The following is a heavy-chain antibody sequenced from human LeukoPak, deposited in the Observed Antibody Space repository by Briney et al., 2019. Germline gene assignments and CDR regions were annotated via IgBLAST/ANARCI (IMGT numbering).Heavy chain of an antibody. CDR1: GFTFSDYA. D-gene: IGHD3-3*01. CDR3: ARDRSGYANDAFDF. V-gene: IGHV3-30-3*01. Sequence: PGGSLRLSCAASGFTFSDYAMHWVRQAPGKGLKWVAVLSYGGTNKYYADSVKGRFTISRGNSKNTMFLQMNSLRAEDTAVYHCARDRSGYANDAFDFWGQGTMVTVSS. J-gene: IGHJ3*01. CDR2: LSYGGTNK.